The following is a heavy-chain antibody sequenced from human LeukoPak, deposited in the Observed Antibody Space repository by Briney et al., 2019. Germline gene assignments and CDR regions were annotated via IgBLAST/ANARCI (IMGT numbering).Heavy chain of an antibody. D-gene: IGHD1-26*01. CDR1: GGSISSSSYY. V-gene: IGHV4-39*07. Sequence: SETLSLTCTVSGGSISSSSYYWGWIRQPPGKGLEWIGSIYYSGSTYYNPSLKSRVTISVDTSKNQFSLKLSSVTAADTAVYYCARAVGASWGRGYYFDYWGQGTLVTVSS. J-gene: IGHJ4*02. CDR2: IYYSGST. CDR3: ARAVGASWGRGYYFDY.